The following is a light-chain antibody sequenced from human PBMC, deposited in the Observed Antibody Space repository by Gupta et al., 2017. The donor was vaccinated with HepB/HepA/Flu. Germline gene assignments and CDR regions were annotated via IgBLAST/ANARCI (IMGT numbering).Light chain of an antibody. CDR3: QQYYSHPRT. Sequence: AIRMTQSPSSFSASTGDRVTITCRASQGISSYLAWYQQKPGKAPKLLIYAASTLQSGVPSRFSGSGSGTDFTLTISCLQSEDVATYYCQQYYSHPRTFGQGTKVEIK. CDR1: QGISSY. V-gene: IGKV1-8*01. J-gene: IGKJ1*01. CDR2: AAS.